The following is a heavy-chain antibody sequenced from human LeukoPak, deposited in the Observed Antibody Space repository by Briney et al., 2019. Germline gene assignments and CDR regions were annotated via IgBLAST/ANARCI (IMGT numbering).Heavy chain of an antibody. CDR2: ISGSGGST. Sequence: GGSLRLSCAASGFTFSSYAMSWVRQAPGKGLEWVSAISGSGGSTYYADSVKGRFTISRDNSKNTLYLQMNSLRAEDTAIYYCAKDMGYCSSASCYGLDYWGQGTLVTVSS. J-gene: IGHJ4*02. CDR3: AKDMGYCSSASCYGLDY. V-gene: IGHV3-23*01. CDR1: GFTFSSYA. D-gene: IGHD2-2*01.